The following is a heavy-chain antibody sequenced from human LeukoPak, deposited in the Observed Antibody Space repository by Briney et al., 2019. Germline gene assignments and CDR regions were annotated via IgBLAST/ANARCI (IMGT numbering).Heavy chain of an antibody. V-gene: IGHV4-61*02. CDR3: ARGRSGSYQYYYGLDV. CDR1: GDSISSGSYY. CDR2: IYTSGST. Sequence: SQTLSLTCTVSGDSISSGSYYWSWIRQPAGKGLEWTGRIYTSGSTNYNPSLKSRVTISVDTSKNQFSLKLSSVTAADTAVYYCARGRSGSYQYYYGLDVWGQGTTVTVSS. D-gene: IGHD1-26*01. J-gene: IGHJ6*02.